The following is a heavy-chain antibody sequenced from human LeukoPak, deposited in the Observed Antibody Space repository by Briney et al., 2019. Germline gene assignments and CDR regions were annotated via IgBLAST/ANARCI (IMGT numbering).Heavy chain of an antibody. CDR2: ISSTGGTI. Sequence: GGSLRLSCAASGFTFSSNSMNWVRQAPGKGLEWVSYISSTGGTIYYADSMKGRFTISRDNAKNSLYLQMNSLRVEDTAVYYCARGPWGGYGHNPIPFDYWGQGTLVTVSS. J-gene: IGHJ4*02. V-gene: IGHV3-48*04. D-gene: IGHD5-12*01. CDR3: ARGPWGGYGHNPIPFDY. CDR1: GFTFSSNS.